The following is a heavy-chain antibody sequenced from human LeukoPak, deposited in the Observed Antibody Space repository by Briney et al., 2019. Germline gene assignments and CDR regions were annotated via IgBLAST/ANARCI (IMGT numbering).Heavy chain of an antibody. CDR2: ISAYNGNT. Sequence: GASVKVSCKASGYTFTSYGISWVRQAPGQGLEWMGWISAYNGNTNYAQKLQGRVTMTTDTSTSTAYMELRSLRSDDTAVYYCARGGYCSSTSCYVTNWFDPWGQGTLVTVSS. D-gene: IGHD2-2*01. V-gene: IGHV1-18*01. CDR3: ARGGYCSSTSCYVTNWFDP. J-gene: IGHJ5*02. CDR1: GYTFTSYG.